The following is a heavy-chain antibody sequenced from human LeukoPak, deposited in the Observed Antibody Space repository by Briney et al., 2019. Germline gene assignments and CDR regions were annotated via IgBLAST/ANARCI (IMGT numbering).Heavy chain of an antibody. CDR1: GYTFTGYY. CDR2: IDPNNGGT. D-gene: IGHD3-16*01. V-gene: IGHV1-2*02. CDR3: ATDEGG. Sequence: ASVKVSCKASGYTFTGYYMHWVRQAPGQGLERMGFIDPNNGGTNYAQKFQGRVTLTRDTSISTAYMELSSLRSDDTAVYHCATDEGGWGQGTLVTVSS. J-gene: IGHJ1*01.